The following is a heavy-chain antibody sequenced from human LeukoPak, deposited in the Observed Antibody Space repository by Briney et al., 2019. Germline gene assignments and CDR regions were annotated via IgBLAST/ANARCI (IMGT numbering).Heavy chain of an antibody. D-gene: IGHD3-22*01. J-gene: IGHJ4*02. Sequence: GGSLRLSCAASGLTVSSNCMSWVRQAPGKGLEWVSFIYSGGNTYYADSAKGRFTISRDNSKNTVHLQMNSLRAEDTAMYYCARRGGDYSHPYDYWGQGTLVTVSS. V-gene: IGHV3-53*01. CDR3: ARRGGDYSHPYDY. CDR2: IYSGGNT. CDR1: GLTVSSNC.